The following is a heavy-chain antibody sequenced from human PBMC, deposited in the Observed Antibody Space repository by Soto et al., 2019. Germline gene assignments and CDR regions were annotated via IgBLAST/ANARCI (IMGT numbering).Heavy chain of an antibody. Sequence: PSETLSLTCAVYGGSFSGYYWSWIRQPPGKGLEWIGEINHSGSTNYNPSLKSRVTISVDTSKNQFSLKLSSVTAADTAVYYCARGTYYYDSSGYYYVGYYFDYWGQGTLVTVSS. CDR2: INHSGST. CDR1: GGSFSGYY. V-gene: IGHV4-34*01. CDR3: ARGTYYYDSSGYYYVGYYFDY. D-gene: IGHD3-22*01. J-gene: IGHJ4*02.